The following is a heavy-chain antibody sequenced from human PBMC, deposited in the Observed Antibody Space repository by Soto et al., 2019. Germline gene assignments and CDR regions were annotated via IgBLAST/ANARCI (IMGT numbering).Heavy chain of an antibody. CDR1: GFSLSTSGVG. V-gene: IGHV2-5*02. CDR2: VYWDDDK. D-gene: IGHD4-17*01. J-gene: IGHJ4*02. Sequence: QITLKESGPTLVKPTQTLTLTCTFSGFSLSTSGVGVVWLRQPPGKALEWLALVYWDDDKRYSPSLKSRLTITQDAPKIQVVLTMNNMDHVDTATYYCAHSSSRWPLGYWGQGALVTVSS. CDR3: AHSSSRWPLGY.